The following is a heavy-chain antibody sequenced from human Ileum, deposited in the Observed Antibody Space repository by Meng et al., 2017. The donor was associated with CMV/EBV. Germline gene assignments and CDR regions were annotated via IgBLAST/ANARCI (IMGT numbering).Heavy chain of an antibody. Sequence: QVQGGGSGGGLVEPGGSLRLSCKASGFSFSDYYMTWIRHTPGKGPEWLAYISGSSTVTNYADSVKGRFTISRDNVNNLLYLQMNSLRADDTAVYYCTRDPRACDYWGQGTLVTVSS. CDR3: TRDPRACDY. CDR2: ISGSSTVT. J-gene: IGHJ4*02. CDR1: GFSFSDYY. V-gene: IGHV3-11*05.